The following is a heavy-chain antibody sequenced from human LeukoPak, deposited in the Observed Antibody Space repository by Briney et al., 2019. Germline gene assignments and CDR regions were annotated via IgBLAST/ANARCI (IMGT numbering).Heavy chain of an antibody. CDR1: GFTFSSYA. Sequence: GGSLRLSCAASGFTFSSYAMHWVRQAPGKGLEWVAVISYDGSNKYYADSVKGRFTISRDNSKNTLYLQMNSLRAEDTAVYYCARGPGGLYDSSGYYVRWGQGTLVTVSS. CDR3: ARGPGGLYDSSGYYVR. CDR2: ISYDGSNK. D-gene: IGHD3-22*01. V-gene: IGHV3-30*04. J-gene: IGHJ4*02.